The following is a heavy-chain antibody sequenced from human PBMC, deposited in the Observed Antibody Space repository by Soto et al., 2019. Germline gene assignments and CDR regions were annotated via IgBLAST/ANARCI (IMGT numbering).Heavy chain of an antibody. D-gene: IGHD5-18*01. V-gene: IGHV4-39*01. Sequence: SETLSLACTVSGGSISSSSYYWGWIRQPPGKGLEWIGSIYYSGSTYYNPSLKSRVTISVDTSKNQFSLKLSSVTAADTAVYYCARGSYGPLGDAFDIWGQGTMVT. CDR3: ARGSYGPLGDAFDI. J-gene: IGHJ3*02. CDR2: IYYSGST. CDR1: GGSISSSSYY.